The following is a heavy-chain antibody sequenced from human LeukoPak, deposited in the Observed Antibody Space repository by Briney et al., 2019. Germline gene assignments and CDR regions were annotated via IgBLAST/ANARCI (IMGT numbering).Heavy chain of an antibody. Sequence: SETLSLTCTVSGGSISSYYWSWIRQPPGKGLEWIGYIYYSGSTYYNPSLKSRVTISVDTSKNQFSLKLSSVTAADTAVYYCARGTVTRGLDYWGQGTLVTVSS. J-gene: IGHJ4*02. D-gene: IGHD4-17*01. CDR3: ARGTVTRGLDY. V-gene: IGHV4-59*06. CDR2: IYYSGST. CDR1: GGSISSYY.